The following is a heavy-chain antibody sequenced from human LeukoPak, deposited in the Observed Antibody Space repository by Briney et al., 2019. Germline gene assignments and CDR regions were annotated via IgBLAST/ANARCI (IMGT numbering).Heavy chain of an antibody. CDR3: SRVRFGYSSSWFSKDYYYGMDV. J-gene: IGHJ6*02. Sequence: SETLSLTCTVSGGSISSYYWSWIRQPPGKGLEWIGYIYYSGSTNYNPSLKSRVTISVDTSKNQFSLKLSSVTAADTAVYYCSRVRFGYSSSWFSKDYYYGMDVWGQGTTVTVSS. CDR1: GGSISSYY. D-gene: IGHD6-13*01. V-gene: IGHV4-59*01. CDR2: IYYSGST.